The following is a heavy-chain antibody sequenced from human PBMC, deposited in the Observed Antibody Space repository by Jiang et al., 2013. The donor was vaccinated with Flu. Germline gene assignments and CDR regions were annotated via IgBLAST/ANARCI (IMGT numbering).Heavy chain of an antibody. V-gene: IGHV4-4*08. Sequence: GSGLVKPSETLSLTCTVSGDSISSYYWSWVRQPPGKGLEWIGYIYYSGSTSYNPSLKSRVTISMDTSKKQFSLRLSSVTAADTAMYYCATDRPSGIFDYVGPGNPGHRL. CDR1: GDSISSYY. D-gene: IGHD1-26*01. J-gene: IGHJ4*02. CDR3: ATDRPSGIFDY. CDR2: IYYSGST.